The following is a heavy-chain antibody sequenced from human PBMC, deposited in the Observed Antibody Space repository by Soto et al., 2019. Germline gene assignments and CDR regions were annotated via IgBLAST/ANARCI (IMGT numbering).Heavy chain of an antibody. V-gene: IGHV4-59*01. CDR2: IYYTGST. CDR1: GGSISIYY. J-gene: IGHJ6*02. D-gene: IGHD3-16*01. Sequence: SETLSLTCTVSGGSISIYYWSWIRQPPGKGLEWIGNIYYTGSTNYNPSLKSRVTISVDTSKNQFSLKLGFVTAADTAVYYCARDGGYYAVDVWGQGTTVTVSS. CDR3: ARDGGYYAVDV.